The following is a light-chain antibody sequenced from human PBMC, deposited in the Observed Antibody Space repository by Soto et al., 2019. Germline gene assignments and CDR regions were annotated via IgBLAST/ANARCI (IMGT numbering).Light chain of an antibody. V-gene: IGKV3D-15*01. CDR2: GAS. CDR3: QQYNSWPRT. J-gene: IGKJ1*01. CDR1: QSFSIN. Sequence: EIVMTQSPATLSVSPGERATLSCRASQSFSINLAWYQQKPGQAPRLLIYGASTRATGIPARFSGSGSGTEFTLTISGLQSEDFAIYYCQQYNSWPRTFGQGTKVEIK.